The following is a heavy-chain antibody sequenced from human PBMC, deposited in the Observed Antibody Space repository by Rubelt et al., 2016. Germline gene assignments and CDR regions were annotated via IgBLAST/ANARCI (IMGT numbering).Heavy chain of an antibody. J-gene: IGHJ4*02. CDR3: ARERDDYGDY. CDR2: IRAYNGNT. CDR1: GYTFTSYG. D-gene: IGHD4-17*01. Sequence: QVQLVQSGAEVKKPGASVKVSCKASGYTFTSYGISWVRQAPGQGLAWMGWIRAYNGNTNYAQKRQGRVTRSTDTSTSTGCMELRSLGSDDTAVYYCARERDDYGDYWGQGTLVTVSS. V-gene: IGHV1-18*01.